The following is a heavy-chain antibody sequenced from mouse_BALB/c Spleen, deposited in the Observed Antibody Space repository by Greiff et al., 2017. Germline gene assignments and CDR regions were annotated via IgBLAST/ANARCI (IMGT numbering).Heavy chain of an antibody. D-gene: IGHD2-10*02. V-gene: IGHV5-6-2*01. CDR1: GFTFSSYY. J-gene: IGHJ2*01. Sequence: EVMLVESGGGLVKLGGSLKLSCAASGFTFSSYYMSWVRQTPEKRLELVAAINSNGGSTYYPDTVKGRFTISRDNAKNTLYLQMSSLKSEDTALYYCAREYGNYVGYFDYWGQGTTLTVSS. CDR3: AREYGNYVGYFDY. CDR2: INSNGGST.